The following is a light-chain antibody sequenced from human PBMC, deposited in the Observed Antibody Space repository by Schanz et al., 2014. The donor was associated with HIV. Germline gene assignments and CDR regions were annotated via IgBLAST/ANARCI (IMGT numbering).Light chain of an antibody. V-gene: IGKV1-9*01. CDR1: QDISGY. J-gene: IGKJ4*01. Sequence: QLTQSPSSLSASVGDRVTITCRASQDISGYLAWYQQKPGKAPKLLIYAVFTLQSGVPSRFIGGRSGTDFTLTISSLQPEDFATYYCQQLASYPLTFGGGTKVEIK. CDR3: QQLASYPLT. CDR2: AVF.